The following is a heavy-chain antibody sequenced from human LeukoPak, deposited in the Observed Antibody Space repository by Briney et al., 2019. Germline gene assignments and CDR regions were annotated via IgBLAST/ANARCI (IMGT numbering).Heavy chain of an antibody. D-gene: IGHD6-25*01. CDR1: GYTFTSYG. CDR3: ARARSSSRSATFDY. J-gene: IGHJ4*02. Sequence: ASVKVSCKASGYTFTSYGISWVRQAPGQGLEWMGWISAYNGNTNYAQKLQGRVTMTTDTSTSTAYTELRSLRSDDTAVYYCARARSSSRSATFDYWGQGTLVTVSS. CDR2: ISAYNGNT. V-gene: IGHV1-18*01.